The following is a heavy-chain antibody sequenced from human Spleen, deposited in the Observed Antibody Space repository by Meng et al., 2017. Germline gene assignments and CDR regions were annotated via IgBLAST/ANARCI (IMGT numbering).Heavy chain of an antibody. CDR2: INSDGSST. CDR3: ARADYGGVDY. J-gene: IGHJ4*02. V-gene: IGHV3-74*01. D-gene: IGHD4-23*01. Sequence: GESLKISCAASGFTFSSYWMHWVRQAPGKGLVGVSRINSDGSSTAYEDSVKGRFTISRDNAKNTLYLQMNSLRAEDTAVYYCARADYGGVDYWGQGTLVTVSS. CDR1: GFTFSSYW.